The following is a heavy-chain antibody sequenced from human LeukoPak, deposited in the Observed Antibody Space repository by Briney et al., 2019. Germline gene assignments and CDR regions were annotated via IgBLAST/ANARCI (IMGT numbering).Heavy chain of an antibody. CDR1: GGSISSYY. D-gene: IGHD3-9*01. Sequence: PSETLSLTCTVSGGSISSYYWSWIRRPAGKGLEWIGRIHTSGSTNYNPSLKSRVTMSVDTSKNQFSLKLSSVTAADTAVYYCARHYYDILTGQSDAFDIWGQGTMVTVSS. J-gene: IGHJ3*02. CDR3: ARHYYDILTGQSDAFDI. V-gene: IGHV4-4*07. CDR2: IHTSGST.